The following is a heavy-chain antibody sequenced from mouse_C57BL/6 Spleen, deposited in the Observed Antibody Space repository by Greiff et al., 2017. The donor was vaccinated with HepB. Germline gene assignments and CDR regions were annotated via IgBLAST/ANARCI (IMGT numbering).Heavy chain of an antibody. CDR3: ARGNYYGSSWYFDV. CDR2: ISYSGST. V-gene: IGHV3-1*01. CDR1: GYSITSGYD. J-gene: IGHJ1*03. Sequence: ESGPGMVKPSQSLSLTCTVPGYSITSGYDWHWIRHFPGNKLEWMGYISYSGSTNYNPSLKSRISITHDTSKNHFFLKLNSVTTEDTATYYCARGNYYGSSWYFDVWGTGTTVTVSS. D-gene: IGHD1-1*01.